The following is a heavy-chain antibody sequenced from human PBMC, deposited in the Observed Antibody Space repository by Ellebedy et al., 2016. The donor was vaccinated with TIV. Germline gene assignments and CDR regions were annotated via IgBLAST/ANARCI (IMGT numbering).Heavy chain of an antibody. Sequence: ESLKISCVASGFTFSDYSMNWVRQAPGMGLEWVAYITGPSRPIYYADSVKGRFTISRDNAKSSLYLQMDRLRAEDTAVYYCARRDWDSGNDSWGRGTLVIVSS. D-gene: IGHD3-10*01. CDR2: ITGPSRPI. V-gene: IGHV3-48*04. CDR1: GFTFSDYS. CDR3: ARRDWDSGNDS. J-gene: IGHJ4*02.